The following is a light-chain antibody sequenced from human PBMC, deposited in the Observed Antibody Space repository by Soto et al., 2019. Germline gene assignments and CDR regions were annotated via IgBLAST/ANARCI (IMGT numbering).Light chain of an antibody. V-gene: IGKV3-15*01. Sequence: EIVMTQSPATLSVSPGERATLSCRASQSVSSYLAWYQQKPGQAPRLLIYGASTRATDIPARFSGSGSGTEFTLTISSLQSEDFAFYYCQQYNDWPPMYTFGQGTKLEI. CDR3: QQYNDWPPMYT. CDR2: GAS. J-gene: IGKJ2*01. CDR1: QSVSSY.